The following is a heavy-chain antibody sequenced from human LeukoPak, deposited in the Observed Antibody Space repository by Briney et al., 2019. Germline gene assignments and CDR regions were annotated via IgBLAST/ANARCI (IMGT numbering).Heavy chain of an antibody. CDR2: INPSGGTT. J-gene: IGHJ3*02. CDR3: ATASWREGHGGAFDI. Sequence: GASVKVSCKASGYTFSSSYMHWVRQAPGQGLEWMGIINPSGGTTIYAQKFQGRVTMTEDTSTDTGYMELSSLRSEDTAVYYCATASWREGHGGAFDIWGQGTMVTVPS. D-gene: IGHD6-13*01. V-gene: IGHV1-46*01. CDR1: GYTFSSSY.